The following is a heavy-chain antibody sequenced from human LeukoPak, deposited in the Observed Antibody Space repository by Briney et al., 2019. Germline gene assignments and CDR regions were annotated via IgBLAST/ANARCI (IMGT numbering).Heavy chain of an antibody. CDR2: IYYSGST. CDR1: GGSISSYY. Sequence: SESLSLTCTVSGGSISSYYWSWIRQPPGKGLEWIGYIYYSGSTNYTPSLKSRVTISVDTSKNQFSLKLSSVTAADTAVYYCAIEITMVRGGHHWFDPWGQGTLVTVSS. V-gene: IGHV4-59*01. CDR3: AIEITMVRGGHHWFDP. J-gene: IGHJ5*02. D-gene: IGHD3-10*01.